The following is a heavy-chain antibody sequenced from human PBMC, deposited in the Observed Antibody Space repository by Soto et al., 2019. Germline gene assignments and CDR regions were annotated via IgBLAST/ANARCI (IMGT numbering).Heavy chain of an antibody. CDR1: GFTFSSYA. V-gene: IGHV3-64*04. CDR3: AGGVVISFFDS. J-gene: IGHJ4*02. CDR2: ISTNGGST. D-gene: IGHD3-16*02. Sequence: GGSLRLSCSASGFTFSSYAMHWVRQAPGKGLEYVSSISTNGGSTHYADSVKGRFTISRDASKNILFLQMGSLRVDDTAVYYCAGGVVISFFDSWGQGSQVTVPS.